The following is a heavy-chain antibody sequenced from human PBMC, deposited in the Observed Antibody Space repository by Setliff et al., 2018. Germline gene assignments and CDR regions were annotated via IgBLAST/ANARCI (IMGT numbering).Heavy chain of an antibody. D-gene: IGHD6-6*01. CDR3: ARDPSSVAARPGY. CDR1: GGSFTNYY. Sequence: SETLSLTCTVYGGSFTNYYWRWIRQPPGKGLEWLGEVSHSGSTSYSPSLKSRLTMSVDTSKNQFSLQLNSVTAADTAVYYCARDPSSVAARPGYWGQGTLVTVSS. V-gene: IGHV4-34*01. CDR2: VSHSGST. J-gene: IGHJ4*02.